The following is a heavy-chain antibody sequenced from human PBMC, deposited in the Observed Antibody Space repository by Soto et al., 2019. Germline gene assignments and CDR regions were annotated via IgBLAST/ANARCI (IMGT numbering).Heavy chain of an antibody. CDR3: ARDRYSNGWYDY. V-gene: IGHV4-59*01. CDR2: IYYSGST. J-gene: IGHJ4*02. D-gene: IGHD6-19*01. Sequence: SDTLSLTCIVSGGSISSYYWSWIRQPPGKGLEWIGYIYYSGSTKYNPSLKSRVTISVDTSNNQFSLKLSSVTAADTAVYYCARDRYSNGWYDYWGQGTLVTVSS. CDR1: GGSISSYY.